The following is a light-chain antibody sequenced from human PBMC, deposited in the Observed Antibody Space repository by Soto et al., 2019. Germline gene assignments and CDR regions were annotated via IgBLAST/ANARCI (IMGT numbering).Light chain of an antibody. CDR2: DVS. J-gene: IGLJ1*01. V-gene: IGLV2-14*01. CDR1: SSDVGGYNY. CDR3: SSYTTSSSSYV. Sequence: QSALTQPASVSGSPGQSITISCTGTSSDVGGYNYVSWYQQHPGKAPKLMIYDVSNRPSGVSNRFSGSKSGNTASLTISAGQAAEDAAYYYSSYTTSSSSYVFGTGTKVTVL.